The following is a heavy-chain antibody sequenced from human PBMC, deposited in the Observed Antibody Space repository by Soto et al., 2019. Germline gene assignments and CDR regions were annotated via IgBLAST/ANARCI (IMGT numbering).Heavy chain of an antibody. Sequence: SVKVSCKASGGTFSSYAISWVRQAPGQGLEWMGGIIPIFGTANYAQKFQGRVTITADESTSTAYMELSSLRSEDTAVYYCARDAADIVVVVAATGNWFDPWGQGTLVTVSS. D-gene: IGHD2-15*01. J-gene: IGHJ5*02. V-gene: IGHV1-69*13. CDR2: IIPIFGTA. CDR1: GGTFSSYA. CDR3: ARDAADIVVVVAATGNWFDP.